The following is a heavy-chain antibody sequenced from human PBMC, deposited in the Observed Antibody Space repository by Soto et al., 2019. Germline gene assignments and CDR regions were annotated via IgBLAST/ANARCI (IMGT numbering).Heavy chain of an antibody. J-gene: IGHJ4*02. D-gene: IGHD3-22*01. CDR2: VYYSGST. Sequence: PWESLALTCTVSGGTISSGDNYWSWIRQPKGKGLEWIGYVYYSGSTYYNPSLKSRVTISVDTSKNQFSLKLSSVTAADTAVYYWALLPGSSGYPFDDWGQGTLVTLAS. CDR3: ALLPGSSGYPFDD. V-gene: IGHV4-30-4*01. CDR1: GGTISSGDNY.